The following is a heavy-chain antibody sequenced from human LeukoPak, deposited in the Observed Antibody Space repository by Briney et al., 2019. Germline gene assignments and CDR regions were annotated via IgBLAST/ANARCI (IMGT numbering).Heavy chain of an antibody. CDR2: INHSGST. CDR3: AREGYSSSWYISY. J-gene: IGHJ4*02. CDR1: GGSFSGYY. V-gene: IGHV4-34*01. D-gene: IGHD6-13*01. Sequence: PSETLSLTCAVYGGSFSGYYWSWIRQPPGKGLEWIGEINHSGSTNYNPSLKSRVTISVDTSKNQFSLKLSSVTAADTAVYYCAREGYSSSWYISYWGQGTLVTVSS.